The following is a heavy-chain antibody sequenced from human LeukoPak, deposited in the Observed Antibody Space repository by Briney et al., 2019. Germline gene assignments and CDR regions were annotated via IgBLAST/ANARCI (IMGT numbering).Heavy chain of an antibody. CDR1: GDSVSSSNYY. J-gene: IGHJ6*02. D-gene: IGHD6-19*01. CDR3: ARNRGWYATDV. V-gene: IGHV4-39*07. CDR2: LYYDGRT. Sequence: SETLSLTCTVFGDSVSSSNYYWAWFRQPPGKGLDWIGSLYYDGRTYYNPSLESRVTMSLDNSKNQFSLDLTSVTAADTAVYYCARNRGWYATDVWGQGAAVTVSS.